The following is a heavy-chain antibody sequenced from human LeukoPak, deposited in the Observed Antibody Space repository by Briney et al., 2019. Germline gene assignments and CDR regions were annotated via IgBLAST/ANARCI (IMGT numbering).Heavy chain of an antibody. Sequence: PGGSLRLSCTASGFTFGDYAMSWFRQAPGKGLEWVGFIRSKAYGGTTEYAASVKGRFTISRDDSKSIAYLHMNSLKTEDTAVYYCTRGRLSGYYDSSGYYYHWGQGTLVTVSS. J-gene: IGHJ5*02. CDR1: GFTFGDYA. D-gene: IGHD3-22*01. V-gene: IGHV3-49*03. CDR3: TRGRLSGYYDSSGYYYH. CDR2: IRSKAYGGTT.